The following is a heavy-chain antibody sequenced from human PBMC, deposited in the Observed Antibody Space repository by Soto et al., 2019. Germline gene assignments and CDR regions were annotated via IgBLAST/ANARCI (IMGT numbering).Heavy chain of an antibody. Sequence: QVQLVESGGGVVQPGRSLRLSCAASEFTFSSYAMHWVRQAPGKGLEWVAVISYDGSNKYYADSVKGRFTISRDNSKNTLYLQMKSLRAEDTAVYYCARASGVDSSSFDYWGQVTLVTVSS. J-gene: IGHJ4*02. CDR1: EFTFSSYA. CDR3: ARASGVDSSSFDY. V-gene: IGHV3-30-3*01. D-gene: IGHD3-22*01. CDR2: ISYDGSNK.